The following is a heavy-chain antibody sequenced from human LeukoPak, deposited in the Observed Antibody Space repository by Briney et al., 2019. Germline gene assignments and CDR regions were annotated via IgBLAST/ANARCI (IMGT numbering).Heavy chain of an antibody. CDR1: GFTFNKYG. V-gene: IGHV3-21*01. J-gene: IGHJ4*02. Sequence: AESLRLSCAASGFTFNKYGKNWVRQAPGKALEWVSSISTSGGTYTYYTDSVKGRFTISRDNAKNSLYLHMDSLRAEDTAVYYCTRDSIFDYWGQGTLVTVSS. CDR2: ISTSGGTYT. D-gene: IGHD3-3*01. CDR3: TRDSIFDY.